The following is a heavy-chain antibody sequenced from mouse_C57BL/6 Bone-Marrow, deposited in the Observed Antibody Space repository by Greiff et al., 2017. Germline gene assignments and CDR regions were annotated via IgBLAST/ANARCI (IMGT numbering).Heavy chain of an antibody. Sequence: QVQLQHSGAELARPGASVKLSCKASGYTFTSYGISWVKQSTGQGLEWIGEVYPRSGNTYYNEKFKGKATLTADKSSSTAYMELRSLTSEDAAVYFCARSREGAWFAYWGQGTLVTVSA. CDR2: VYPRSGNT. V-gene: IGHV1-81*01. J-gene: IGHJ3*01. CDR1: GYTFTSYG. CDR3: ARSREGAWFAY.